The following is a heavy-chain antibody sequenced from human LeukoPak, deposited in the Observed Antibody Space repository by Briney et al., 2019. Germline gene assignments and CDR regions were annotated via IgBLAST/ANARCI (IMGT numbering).Heavy chain of an antibody. CDR2: ISYDGSNQ. CDR3: ANEIRPNDY. D-gene: IGHD4-17*01. V-gene: IGHV3-30*18. CDR1: GFTFSSYG. J-gene: IGHJ4*02. Sequence: GGSLRLSCAASGFTFSSYGMHWVRQAPGKGLEWVAVISYDGSNQYYADSVKGRFTISRDNSKSTLYLQMNNLRADDTAVYYCANEIRPNDYWGQGTLVTVSS.